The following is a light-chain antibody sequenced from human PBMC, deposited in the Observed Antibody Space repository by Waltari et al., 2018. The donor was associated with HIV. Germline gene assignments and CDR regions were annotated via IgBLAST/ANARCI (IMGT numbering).Light chain of an antibody. CDR2: DAS. CDR1: QDISHY. CDR3: QQYDNLPYT. J-gene: IGKJ2*01. V-gene: IGKV1-33*01. Sequence: DIQMTQSPSSLSASVGDRVTITCQASQDISHYLNWYQQKPGKTPKFLIYDASNLETGVPSRFSGSGSGTDFTFTISSLQPEDIATYYCQQYDNLPYTFGQGTKLEI.